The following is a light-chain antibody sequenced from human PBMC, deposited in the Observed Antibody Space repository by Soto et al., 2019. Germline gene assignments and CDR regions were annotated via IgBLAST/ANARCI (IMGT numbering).Light chain of an antibody. CDR1: SSNIGSNT. J-gene: IGLJ3*02. CDR2: SNN. V-gene: IGLV1-44*01. CDR3: AAWDDSLNRWV. Sequence: VLTQPPSASGTPGQRVTISCSGSSSNIGSNTVNWYQQLPGTAPKLLIYSNNQRPSGVPDRFSGSKSATSASLAFSALQSADEADYYCAAWDDSLNRWVFGGGTKLTVL.